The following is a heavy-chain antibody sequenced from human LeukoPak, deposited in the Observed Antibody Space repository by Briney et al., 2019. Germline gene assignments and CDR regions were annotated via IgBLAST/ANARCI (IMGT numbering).Heavy chain of an antibody. Sequence: GGSLRLSCTASGFTFSTYTMNWVRQAPGKGLEWVSSITSSSSYIYYADSVKGRFTISRDNAKNSLYLQMNSLRAEDTAVYYCARVTTYYYDSSGYSRYYYYYMDVWGKGTTVTVSS. CDR3: ARVTTYYYDSSGYSRYYYYYMDV. V-gene: IGHV3-21*01. CDR1: GFTFSTYT. D-gene: IGHD3-22*01. J-gene: IGHJ6*03. CDR2: ITSSSSYI.